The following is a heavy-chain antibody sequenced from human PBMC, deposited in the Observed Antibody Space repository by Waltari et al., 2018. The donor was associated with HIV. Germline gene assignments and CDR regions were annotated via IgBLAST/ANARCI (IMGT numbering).Heavy chain of an antibody. V-gene: IGHV3-48*04. CDR1: GFSFSDYS. CDR3: ARVGDRTYAMDV. CDR2: MSSGSSNK. D-gene: IGHD2-21*02. J-gene: IGHJ6*02. Sequence: EVQLMESGGGLIQPGGSLSRSCAASGFSFSDYSMNWVRQAPGKGLEWLVGMSSGSSNKYYADSGAGRFTISRDNAKTSLYLQMNSLRAEDTAVCYCARVGDRTYAMDVWGQGTTVTVSS.